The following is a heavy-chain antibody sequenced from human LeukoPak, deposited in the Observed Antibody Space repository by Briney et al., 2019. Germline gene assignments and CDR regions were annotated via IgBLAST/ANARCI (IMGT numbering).Heavy chain of an antibody. CDR2: INPNGGAT. V-gene: IGHV1-2*02. D-gene: IGHD3-16*01. J-gene: IGHJ4*02. CDR3: ARDERYSDADHHYPDLGY. Sequence: ASVKVSCKASGYIFTGYYLFWVRQAPGQGHEWMGWINPNGGATRYAQKFQGRVTLTCDTSIRTTYMELSSLTSDDTAVYYCARDERYSDADHHYPDLGYWGQGTLVTVSS. CDR1: GYIFTGYY.